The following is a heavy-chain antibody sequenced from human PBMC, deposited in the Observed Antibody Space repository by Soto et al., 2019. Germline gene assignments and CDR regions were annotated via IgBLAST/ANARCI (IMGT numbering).Heavy chain of an antibody. J-gene: IGHJ3*02. V-gene: IGHV3-33*01. CDR1: GFTFSSYG. D-gene: IGHD2-15*01. Sequence: GGSLRLSCAASGFTFSSYGMHWVRQAPGKGLEWVAVIWYDGSNKYYADSVKGRFTISRDNSKNTLYLQMNSLRAEDTAVYYCAREGYCSGGSCYSIGSIYDDAFDIWGQGTMVTVSS. CDR3: AREGYCSGGSCYSIGSIYDDAFDI. CDR2: IWYDGSNK.